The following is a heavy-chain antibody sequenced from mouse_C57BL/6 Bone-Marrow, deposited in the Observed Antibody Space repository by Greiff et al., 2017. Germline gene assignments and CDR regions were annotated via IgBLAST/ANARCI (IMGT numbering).Heavy chain of an antibody. CDR2: INTSNGGT. CDR1: GYTFTSYW. J-gene: IGHJ4*01. V-gene: IGHV1-53*01. CDR3: ARLGLRRPYYAMDY. Sequence: VQLQQPGTELVKPGASVKLSCKASGYTFTSYWMHWVKQRPGQGLEWIGHINTSNGGTNYNEKLKSKATLTVDKSSSTAYMQLSSLTSEDSAVYYCARLGLRRPYYAMDYWGQGTSVTVAS. D-gene: IGHD2-2*01.